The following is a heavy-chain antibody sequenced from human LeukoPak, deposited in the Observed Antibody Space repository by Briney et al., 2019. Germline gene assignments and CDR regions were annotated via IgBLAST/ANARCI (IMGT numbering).Heavy chain of an antibody. V-gene: IGHV3-21*01. D-gene: IGHD2-2*01. CDR3: ARSLVVSDAFDI. CDR2: ISSSSSYI. CDR1: GFTFSSYE. Sequence: GGSLRLSCAASGFTFSSYEMNWVRQAPGKGLEWVSSISSSSSYIYYADSVKGRFTISRDNAKNSLYLQMNSLRAEDTAVYYCARSLVVSDAFDIWGQGTMVTVSS. J-gene: IGHJ3*02.